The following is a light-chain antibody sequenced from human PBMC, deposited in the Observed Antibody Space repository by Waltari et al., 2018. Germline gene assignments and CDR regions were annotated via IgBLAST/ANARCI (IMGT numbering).Light chain of an antibody. CDR3: CSYAGTYSLV. V-gene: IGLV2-11*01. CDR1: SSDVGGYTY. CDR2: DVH. J-gene: IGLJ2*01. Sequence: QSALTQPRSVSGSPGQSVTISCTGPSSDVGGYTYVPWYQPHPGKAPKPMIYDVHKWPSGVPDRFSGSKSGNTASLTISGLQADDEADYYCCSYAGTYSLVFGGGTKLTVL.